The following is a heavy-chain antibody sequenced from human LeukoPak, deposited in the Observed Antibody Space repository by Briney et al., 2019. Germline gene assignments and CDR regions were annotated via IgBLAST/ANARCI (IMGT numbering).Heavy chain of an antibody. J-gene: IGHJ4*02. CDR3: ARQEGRITMVRGVIIR. CDR2: INHSGST. D-gene: IGHD3-10*01. V-gene: IGHV4-34*01. CDR1: GGSFSGYY. Sequence: SETLSLTCAVYGGSFSGYYWSWIRQPPGKGLEWIGEINHSGSTNYNPSLKSRVTISVDTSKNQFSLKLSSVTAADTAVYYCARQEGRITMVRGVIIRWGQGTLVTVSS.